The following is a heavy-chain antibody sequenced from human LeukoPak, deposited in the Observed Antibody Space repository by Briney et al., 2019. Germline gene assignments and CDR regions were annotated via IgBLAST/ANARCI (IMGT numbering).Heavy chain of an antibody. V-gene: IGHV3-21*01. CDR1: GFTFSSYS. CDR3: ARVGYSSSWYDYYYYYGMDV. J-gene: IGHJ6*02. Sequence: GGSLRLSCAASGFTFSSYSMNWVRQAPGKGLEWVSSISSSSSYIYYADSVKGRFTISRDNAKNSLYLQMNSLRAEDTAVYYCARVGYSSSWYDYYYYYGMDVWGQGTTVTVSS. D-gene: IGHD6-13*01. CDR2: ISSSSSYI.